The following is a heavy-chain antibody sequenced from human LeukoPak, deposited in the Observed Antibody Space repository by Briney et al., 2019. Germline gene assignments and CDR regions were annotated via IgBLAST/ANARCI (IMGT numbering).Heavy chain of an antibody. CDR3: ARGRYCSATICSGGDAFDI. CDR2: IYTSAST. V-gene: IGHV4-4*07. J-gene: IGHJ3*02. CDR1: RGSISNYY. D-gene: IGHD5-24*01. Sequence: SETLSLTCTVSRGSISNYYWSWIRQPAGKGLEWIGRIYTSASTNYNPSLKSRVTLSVDASKNQFSLRLSSLTAADTAVYYCARGRYCSATICSGGDAFDIWGQGTVVTVSS.